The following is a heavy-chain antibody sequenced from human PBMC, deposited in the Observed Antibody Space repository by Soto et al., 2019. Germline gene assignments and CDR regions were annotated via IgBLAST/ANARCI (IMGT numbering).Heavy chain of an antibody. CDR3: ASRLLGYCSGGSCSDFDY. D-gene: IGHD2-15*01. CDR1: GFTVSSNY. CDR2: IYSGGST. V-gene: IGHV3-66*01. J-gene: IGHJ4*02. Sequence: GGSLRLSCAASGFTVSSNYMSWVRQAPGKGLEWVSVIYSGGSTYYADSVKGRFTISRDNSKNTLYLQMNSLRAEDTAVYYCASRLLGYCSGGSCSDFDYWGQGTLVNVSS.